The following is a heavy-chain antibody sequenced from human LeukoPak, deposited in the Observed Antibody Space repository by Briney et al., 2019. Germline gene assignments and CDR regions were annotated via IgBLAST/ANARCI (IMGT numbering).Heavy chain of an antibody. J-gene: IGHJ4*02. V-gene: IGHV1-69*13. Sequence: SVKVSCKASGGTFSSYAISWVRQAPGQGLEWMGGIIPIFGTANYAQKFQGRVTITADESTSTAYMELSSLRAEDTAVYYCARDPYGKNYYGSGSLYYWGQGTLVTVSS. D-gene: IGHD3-10*01. CDR2: IIPIFGTA. CDR3: ARDPYGKNYYGSGSLYY. CDR1: GGTFSSYA.